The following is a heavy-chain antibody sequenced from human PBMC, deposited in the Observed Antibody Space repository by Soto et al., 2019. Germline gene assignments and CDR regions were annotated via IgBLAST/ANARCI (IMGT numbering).Heavy chain of an antibody. CDR3: TTAPYYYDSSGYYYYAFDI. CDR2: IKSKTDGGTT. CDR1: GFTFSNAW. Sequence: GGSLRLPCAASGFTFSNAWMNWVRQAPGKGLEWVGRIKSKTDGGTTDYAAPVKGRFTISRDDSKNTLYLQMNSLKTEDTAVYYCTTAPYYYDSSGYYYYAFDIWGQGTMVTVSS. J-gene: IGHJ3*02. D-gene: IGHD3-22*01. V-gene: IGHV3-15*07.